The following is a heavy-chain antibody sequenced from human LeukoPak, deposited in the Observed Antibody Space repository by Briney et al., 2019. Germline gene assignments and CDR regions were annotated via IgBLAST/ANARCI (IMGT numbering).Heavy chain of an antibody. CDR2: INYSGST. CDR3: ARDYGDYFRWFDP. D-gene: IGHD4-17*01. CDR1: GGSVSSTTYY. J-gene: IGHJ5*02. Sequence: SETLSLTCTVSGGSVSSTTYYWSWIRQPPGKGLEWIASINYSGSTYYNPSLKSRVTISVDTSENQFSLSLTSVTAADTAVYYCARDYGDYFRWFDPWGQGTLVTVSS. V-gene: IGHV4-39*07.